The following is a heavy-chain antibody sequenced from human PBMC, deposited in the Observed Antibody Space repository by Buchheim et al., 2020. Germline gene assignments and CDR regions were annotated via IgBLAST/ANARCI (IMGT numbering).Heavy chain of an antibody. CDR1: GFTFNSYW. V-gene: IGHV3-7*01. CDR2: IKQDGSEK. Sequence: EVQLVESGGGLVQPGGSLRLSCAASGFTFNSYWMSWVRQAPGKGLEWVANIKQDGSEKYYVDSVKGRFTISRDNAKNSLYLQMNSLRAEDTAVYYCARDIAVAADYYYYGMDVWGQGTT. CDR3: ARDIAVAADYYYYGMDV. J-gene: IGHJ6*02. D-gene: IGHD6-19*01.